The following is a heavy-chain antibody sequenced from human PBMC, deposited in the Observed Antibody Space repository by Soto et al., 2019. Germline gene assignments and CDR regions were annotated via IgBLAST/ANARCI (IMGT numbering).Heavy chain of an antibody. Sequence: GGSLRLSCAASGFPFSDYYMSWIRQAPGKGLEWVSHITNSGSTKYYADSVKGRFTISRDNAKNSLFLQMNSLRAEDTAVYYCARTLAVRFDYWGQGTPVTVSS. D-gene: IGHD6-6*01. J-gene: IGHJ4*02. CDR2: ITNSGSTK. CDR1: GFPFSDYY. CDR3: ARTLAVRFDY. V-gene: IGHV3-11*01.